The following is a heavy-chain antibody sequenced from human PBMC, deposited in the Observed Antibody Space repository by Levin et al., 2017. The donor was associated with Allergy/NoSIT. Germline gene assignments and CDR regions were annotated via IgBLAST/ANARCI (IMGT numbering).Heavy chain of an antibody. CDR3: ARALMVYAIKTAFDI. V-gene: IGHV3-30-3*01. CDR2: ISYDGSNK. CDR1: GFTFSSYA. D-gene: IGHD2-8*01. Sequence: GESLKISCAASGFTFSSYAMHWVRQAPGKGLEWVAVISYDGSNKYYADSVKGRFTISRDNSKNTLYLQMNSLRAEDTAVYYCARALMVYAIKTAFDIWGQGTMVTVSS. J-gene: IGHJ3*02.